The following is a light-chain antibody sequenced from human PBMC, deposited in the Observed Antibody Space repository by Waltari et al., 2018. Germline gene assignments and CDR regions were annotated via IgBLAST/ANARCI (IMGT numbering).Light chain of an antibody. CDR3: QSYDTSLSVV. CDR1: GSNIGAGYD. J-gene: IGLJ3*02. Sequence: QSVLTQPPSVSGAPGQRVTISCTGSGSNIGAGYDVHWYQQLPRAAPKLLIYGSTSRPLWVPARFFGSTSGTSASLAMIGLQAEDEADYYCQSYDTSLSVVFGGGTKLTVL. CDR2: GST. V-gene: IGLV1-40*01.